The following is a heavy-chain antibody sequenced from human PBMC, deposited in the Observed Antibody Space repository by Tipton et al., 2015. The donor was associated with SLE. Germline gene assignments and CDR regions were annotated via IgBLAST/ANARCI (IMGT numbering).Heavy chain of an antibody. Sequence: TLSLTCSVSGVSISTYFWSWIRQPPGKGLEWIGYISHSDIANYNPSLKSRVTISIDTSKNQFSLKVRSVTAADTATYYCARAISGYYFDSWGQGTLVTVSS. J-gene: IGHJ4*02. D-gene: IGHD2/OR15-2a*01. CDR1: GVSISTYF. V-gene: IGHV4-59*01. CDR2: ISHSDIA. CDR3: ARAISGYYFDS.